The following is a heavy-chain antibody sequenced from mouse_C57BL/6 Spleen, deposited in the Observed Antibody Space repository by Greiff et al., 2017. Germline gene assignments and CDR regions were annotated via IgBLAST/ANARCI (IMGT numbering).Heavy chain of an antibody. D-gene: IGHD4-1*01. CDR3: TTGWDGSPY. Sequence: VQLQQSGAELVRPGASVKLSCTASGFNIKDDYMHWVKQRPEQGLEWIGWIDPENGDTEYASKFKGKATITADTSANTAYLQLSSLTSADTAVYSCTTGWDGSPYWGQGTPLTVSS. CDR2: IDPENGDT. CDR1: GFNIKDDY. V-gene: IGHV14-4*01. J-gene: IGHJ2*01.